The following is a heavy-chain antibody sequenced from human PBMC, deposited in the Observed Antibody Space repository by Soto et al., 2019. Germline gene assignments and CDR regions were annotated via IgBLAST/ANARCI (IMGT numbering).Heavy chain of an antibody. Sequence: SGGGLVQPGGSLRLSCAASGFTFSSYEMNWVRQAPGKGLEWVSYISSSGSTIYYADSVKGRFTISRDNAKNSLYLQMNSLRAEDTAVYYCARALDIVVVVAAGDAFDIWGQVTMVTVSS. J-gene: IGHJ3*02. CDR2: ISSSGSTI. CDR1: GFTFSSYE. CDR3: ARALDIVVVVAAGDAFDI. V-gene: IGHV3-48*03. D-gene: IGHD2-15*01.